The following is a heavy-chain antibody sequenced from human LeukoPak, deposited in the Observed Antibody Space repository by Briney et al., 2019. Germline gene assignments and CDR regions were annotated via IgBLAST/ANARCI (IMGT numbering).Heavy chain of an antibody. J-gene: IGHJ4*02. CDR2: IFPGDSNI. CDR3: ARPITFGGIIVRFDL. D-gene: IGHD3-16*02. Sequence: GESLKISCKASGYSYTTYWIGWVRQMPGKGLEWMGIIFPGDSNIRYSPSFRGQVTISADKSITTAYLQWSSLRASDTAMYYCARPITFGGIIVRFDLWGQGTLVTVSS. V-gene: IGHV5-51*01. CDR1: GYSYTTYW.